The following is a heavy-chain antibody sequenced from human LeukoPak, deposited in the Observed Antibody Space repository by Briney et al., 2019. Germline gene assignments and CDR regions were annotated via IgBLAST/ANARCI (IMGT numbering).Heavy chain of an antibody. CDR1: GFTFSTYW. Sequence: GGSLRLSCAASGFTFSTYWMHWVRQAPGKGLVWVSRINGDGSSTSYADSVKGRFTVSRDNAKNTVYLQMNSLKTEDTAVYYCTTDPIAVAGTSFDIWGQGTMVTVSS. CDR3: TTDPIAVAGTSFDI. V-gene: IGHV3-74*01. J-gene: IGHJ3*02. CDR2: INGDGSST. D-gene: IGHD6-19*01.